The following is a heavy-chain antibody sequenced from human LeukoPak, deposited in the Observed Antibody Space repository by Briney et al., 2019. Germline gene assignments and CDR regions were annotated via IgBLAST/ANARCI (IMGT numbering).Heavy chain of an antibody. D-gene: IGHD3-10*01. CDR2: IKSKSDGGTT. CDR3: TTMLFGELLH. J-gene: IGHJ4*02. CDR1: GVTFSNAW. V-gene: IGHV3-15*01. Sequence: GGSLRLSCAASGVTFSNAWMSWVRQAQGQGQEWVGSIKSKSDGGTTDYITPVKGRFTISRDDSKNTLYLQMNSLKTEDSALYYCTTMLFGELLHWGQGTLVTVSS.